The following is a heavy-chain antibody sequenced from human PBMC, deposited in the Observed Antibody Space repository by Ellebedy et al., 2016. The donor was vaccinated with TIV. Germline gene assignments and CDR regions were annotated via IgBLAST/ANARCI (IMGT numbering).Heavy chain of an antibody. D-gene: IGHD6-19*01. J-gene: IGHJ4*02. CDR2: LKSKTDGGTI. CDR1: GFTFSNAW. Sequence: GESLKISCAASGFTFSNAWMSWVRQTPGKGLEWVGRLKSKTDGGTIDYAAPVKGRFTISRDDSMNTLYLQMNSLKTEDSAVYFCATAPPNNNGWFYYFDYWGQGTLVTVSS. CDR3: ATAPPNNNGWFYYFDY. V-gene: IGHV3-15*01.